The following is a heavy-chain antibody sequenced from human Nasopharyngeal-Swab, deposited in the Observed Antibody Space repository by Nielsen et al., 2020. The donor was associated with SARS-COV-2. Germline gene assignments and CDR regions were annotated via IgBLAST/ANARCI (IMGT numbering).Heavy chain of an antibody. V-gene: IGHV3-21*01. CDR3: ARDGYSSGWYGGWFDP. Sequence: GRSLRLSCAASGFTLSSYIMNWVRQAPGKGLEWVSSISSSSYYIWYADSVKGRFTISRDNAKNSLYLQMNNLRVEDTAVYYCARDGYSSGWYGGWFDPWGQGTLVTVSS. CDR1: GFTLSSYI. CDR2: ISSSSYYI. J-gene: IGHJ5*02. D-gene: IGHD6-19*01.